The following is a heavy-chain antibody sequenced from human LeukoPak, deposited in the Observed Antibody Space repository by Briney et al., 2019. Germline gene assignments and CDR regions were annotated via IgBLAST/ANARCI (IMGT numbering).Heavy chain of an antibody. CDR1: GYSFTGYY. D-gene: IGHD3-9*01. J-gene: IGHJ4*02. CDR3: TSPLRYIDY. CDR2: INSGSGAT. V-gene: IGHV1-2*02. Sequence: ASVKVSCKASGYSFTGYYIHWVRQAPGQGLGWMGWINSGSGATSYAQKFQGRVTMTRDTSIRTAYMELSSLKSDDTAVYYCTSPLRYIDYWGQGTLVTVSS.